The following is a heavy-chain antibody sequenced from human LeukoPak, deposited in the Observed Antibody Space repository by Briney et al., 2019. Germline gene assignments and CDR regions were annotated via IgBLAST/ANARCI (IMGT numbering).Heavy chain of an antibody. CDR1: GFTFSSYW. J-gene: IGHJ4*02. Sequence: PGGSLRLSCAASGFTFSSYWMSWVRQAPGKGLEWVANIKQDGSEKYYVDSVKGRFTISRDNAKNSLYLQMNSLRAEDAAVYYCARRSRSWYRYFDYWGQGTLVTVSS. D-gene: IGHD6-13*01. V-gene: IGHV3-7*01. CDR2: IKQDGSEK. CDR3: ARRSRSWYRYFDY.